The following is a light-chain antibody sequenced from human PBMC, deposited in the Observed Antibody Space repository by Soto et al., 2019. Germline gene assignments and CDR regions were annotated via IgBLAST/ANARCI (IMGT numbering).Light chain of an antibody. J-gene: IGKJ2*01. V-gene: IGKV4-1*01. Sequence: DIVLTQSPDSLAVSLGERATINCKSSQNILYSSNNNNYLAWYQQKPGQPPRLLIYWASTREFGVTDRYSGSESGTDFTPTISSLQAEDVAVYYCHQFYSTPYTFGQGTKLEIK. CDR3: HQFYSTPYT. CDR2: WAS. CDR1: QNILYSSNNNNY.